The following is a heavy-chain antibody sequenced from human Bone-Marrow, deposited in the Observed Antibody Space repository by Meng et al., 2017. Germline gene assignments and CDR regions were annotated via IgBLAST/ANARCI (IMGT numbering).Heavy chain of an antibody. D-gene: IGHD6-13*01. V-gene: IGHV3-15*01. CDR2: IKSKVDGGAT. J-gene: IGHJ4*02. Sequence: QLVEFWGGLGKPGGFLRLSCVAFGGTFRNFWMTWVRQASGKGLEWVGRIKSKVDGGATDFAAPVKGRFTISRDNSKNILYLQMNSLRPDDTAVYYCARGLDPYNNIWYVGSEYYFDYWGQGTLVTVSS. CDR3: ARGLDPYNNIWYVGSEYYFDY. CDR1: GGTFRNFW.